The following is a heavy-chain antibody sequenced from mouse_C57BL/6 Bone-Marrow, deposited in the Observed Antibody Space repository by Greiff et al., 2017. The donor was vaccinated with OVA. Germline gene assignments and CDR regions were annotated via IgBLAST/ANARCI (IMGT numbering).Heavy chain of an antibody. CDR3: TSYDGYYVWYFDV. CDR2: IRNKANNHAT. CDR1: GFTFSDAW. V-gene: IGHV6-6*01. Sequence: EVKLMESGGGLVQPGGSMKLSCAASGFTFSDAWMDWVRQSPEKGLEWVAEIRNKANNHATYYAESVKGRFTISRDDSKSSVYLQMNSLRAEDTGIYYCTSYDGYYVWYFDVWGTGTTVTVSS. J-gene: IGHJ1*03. D-gene: IGHD2-3*01.